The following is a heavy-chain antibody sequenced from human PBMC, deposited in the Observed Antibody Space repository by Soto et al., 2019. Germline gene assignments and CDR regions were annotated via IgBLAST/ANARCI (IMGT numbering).Heavy chain of an antibody. V-gene: IGHV1-8*01. D-gene: IGHD5-12*01. CDR1: GYTFTSYD. CDR2: MNPNSGNT. J-gene: IGHJ6*03. CDR3: ASGGEEYSGYDSGYYYYYYMDV. Sequence: QVQLVQSGAEVKKPGASVKVSCKASGYTFTSYDINWVRQATGQGLEWMGWMNPNSGNTGYAQKFQGRVNMTRNTSISTSYRELSSLRSEDTAVYYCASGGEEYSGYDSGYYYYYYMDVWGKGTTVTVS.